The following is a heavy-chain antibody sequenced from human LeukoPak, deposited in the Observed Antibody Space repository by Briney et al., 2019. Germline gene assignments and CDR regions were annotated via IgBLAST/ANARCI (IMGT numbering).Heavy chain of an antibody. CDR3: ARTRGYSYGHSSEAYYFDY. V-gene: IGHV3-30-3*01. D-gene: IGHD5-18*01. Sequence: PGGSLRLSCAASGFTFSSYAMHWVRQAPGKGLEWVAVISYDGSNKYSADSVKGRFTISRDNSKNTLYLQMNSLRAEDTAVYYCARTRGYSYGHSSEAYYFDYWGQGTLVTVSS. CDR2: ISYDGSNK. J-gene: IGHJ4*02. CDR1: GFTFSSYA.